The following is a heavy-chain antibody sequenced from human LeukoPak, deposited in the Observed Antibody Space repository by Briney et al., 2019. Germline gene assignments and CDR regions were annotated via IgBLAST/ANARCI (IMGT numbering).Heavy chain of an antibody. J-gene: IGHJ3*02. V-gene: IGHV1-2*02. Sequence: ASVRVSCKASGYTFTGYYMHWVRQAPGQGLEWMGWINPNSGGTNYAQKFQGRVTMTRDTSISTAYMELSRLRSDDTAVYYCASSFLAEWDAFDIWGQGTMVTVSS. CDR1: GYTFTGYY. CDR2: INPNSGGT. D-gene: IGHD6-13*01. CDR3: ASSFLAEWDAFDI.